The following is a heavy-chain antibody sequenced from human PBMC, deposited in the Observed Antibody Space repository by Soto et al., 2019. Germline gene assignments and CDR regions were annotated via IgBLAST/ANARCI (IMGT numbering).Heavy chain of an antibody. Sequence: GGSLRLSCAASGFTFSDYYMSWIRQAPGKGQEWVSYISSSGSTIYYADSVKGRFTISRDNSKSTLYLQVDSLRPEDAAVYYCARDPKTSGGQHWAFNYFDSWGQGTLVTVSS. CDR3: ARDPKTSGGQHWAFNYFDS. J-gene: IGHJ4*02. CDR2: ISSSGSTI. D-gene: IGHD7-27*01. V-gene: IGHV3-11*04. CDR1: GFTFSDYY.